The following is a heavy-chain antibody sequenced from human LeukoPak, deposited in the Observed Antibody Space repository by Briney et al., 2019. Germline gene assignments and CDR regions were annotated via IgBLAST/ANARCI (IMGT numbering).Heavy chain of an antibody. CDR3: ANSRYSGSYYASPIDY. CDR2: ISGSGGST. J-gene: IGHJ4*02. D-gene: IGHD1-26*01. Sequence: GGSLRLSCAASGFTFSSYAMSWVRQAPGKGLEWVSAISGSGGSTYCADSVKGRFTISRDNSKNTLYLQMNSLRAEDTAVYYCANSRYSGSYYASPIDYWGQGTLVTVSS. CDR1: GFTFSSYA. V-gene: IGHV3-23*01.